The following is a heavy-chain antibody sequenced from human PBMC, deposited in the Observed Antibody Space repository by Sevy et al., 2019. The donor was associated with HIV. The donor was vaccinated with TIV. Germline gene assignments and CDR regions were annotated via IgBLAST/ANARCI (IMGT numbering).Heavy chain of an antibody. CDR1: GFTFSSYS. CDR2: ISSSSSTI. D-gene: IGHD2-2*01. V-gene: IGHV3-48*02. CDR3: AREGGYCSSTSCYGPVRYYYGMDV. Sequence: GGSLRLSCAASGFTFSSYSMNWVHQAPGKGLEWVSYISSSSSTIYYADSVKGRFTISRDNAKNSLYLQMNSLRDEDTAVYYCAREGGYCSSTSCYGPVRYYYGMDVWGQGTTVTVSS. J-gene: IGHJ6*02.